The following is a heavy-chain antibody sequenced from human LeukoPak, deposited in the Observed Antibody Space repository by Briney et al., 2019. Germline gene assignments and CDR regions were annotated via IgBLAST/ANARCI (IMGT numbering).Heavy chain of an antibody. J-gene: IGHJ3*02. V-gene: IGHV3-7*01. D-gene: IGHD2-15*01. CDR2: INQDESKK. Sequence: GGSLRLSCAASGFSFSNDWMCWVRQAPGKGLEWVANINQDESKKYYVDSVKGRFTISRDNAKNSLYLQMSSLRAEDTAVYYCATRQDIVVVVAASSYAFDIWGQGTMVTVSS. CDR3: ATRQDIVVVVAASSYAFDI. CDR1: GFSFSNDW.